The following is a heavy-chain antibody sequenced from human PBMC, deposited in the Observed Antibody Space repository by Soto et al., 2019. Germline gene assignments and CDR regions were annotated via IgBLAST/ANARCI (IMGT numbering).Heavy chain of an antibody. Sequence: PGGSLRLSGVTSRFSFNTFAMSWVRQAPGKGLEWASAINGGGENTYYADSVKGRFTISRDNSKNTLYLQMDSLRAEDTAVYYCAKHSYYDFWPGHYYYLDFWGQGTLVTV. CDR1: RFSFNTFA. CDR2: INGGGENT. J-gene: IGHJ4*02. V-gene: IGHV3-23*01. CDR3: AKHSYYDFWPGHYYYLDF. D-gene: IGHD3-3*01.